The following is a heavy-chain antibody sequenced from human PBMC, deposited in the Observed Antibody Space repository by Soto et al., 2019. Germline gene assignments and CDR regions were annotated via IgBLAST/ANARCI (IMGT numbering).Heavy chain of an antibody. Sequence: PSETLSLTCTVSGVSISSSSYYWGWIRQPPGKGLEWIGSIYYSGSTYYNPSLKSRVTISVDTSKNQFSLKLSSVTAADTAVYYCARQIVGATMAFDIWGQGTMVTVSS. D-gene: IGHD1-26*01. CDR2: IYYSGST. J-gene: IGHJ3*02. V-gene: IGHV4-39*01. CDR3: ARQIVGATMAFDI. CDR1: GVSISSSSYY.